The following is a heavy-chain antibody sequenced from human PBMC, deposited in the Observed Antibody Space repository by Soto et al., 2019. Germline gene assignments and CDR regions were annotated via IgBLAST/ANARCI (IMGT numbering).Heavy chain of an antibody. Sequence: QVQLQESGPGLVETSQTLSLICTVSGGSISSGGYYWSWIRQHPGKGLEWIAYIYYSGNTFYNPSLQSRVTISVDTSKNQFSLKLSSVTAADTAVYYCARVVVTASYYYYAMDVWGQGTTVTVS. CDR1: GGSISSGGYY. J-gene: IGHJ6*02. D-gene: IGHD2-15*01. V-gene: IGHV4-31*03. CDR2: IYYSGNT. CDR3: ARVVVTASYYYYAMDV.